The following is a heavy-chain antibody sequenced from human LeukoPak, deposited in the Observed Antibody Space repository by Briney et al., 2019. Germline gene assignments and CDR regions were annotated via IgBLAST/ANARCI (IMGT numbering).Heavy chain of an antibody. CDR1: GFIFSNYN. D-gene: IGHD6-19*01. CDR3: ARGGIAVAPDY. CDR2: ISSSSSYI. Sequence: GGSLRLSCTASGFIFSNYNMNWVRQAPGKGLEWVSSISSSSSYIYYADSLKGRFTISRDNAKNSLYLQMNSLRAEDTAVYYCARGGIAVAPDYWGQGTLVTVSS. V-gene: IGHV3-21*01. J-gene: IGHJ4*02.